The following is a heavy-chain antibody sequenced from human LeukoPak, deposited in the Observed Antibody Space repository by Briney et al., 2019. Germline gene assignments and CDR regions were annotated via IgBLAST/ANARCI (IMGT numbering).Heavy chain of an antibody. CDR2: INHSGST. J-gene: IGHJ4*02. V-gene: IGHV4-34*01. CDR1: GGSISSYY. Sequence: SETPSLTCTVSGGSISSYYWSWIRQPPGKGLEWIGEINHSGSTNYNPSLKSRVTISVDTSKNQFSLKLSSVTAADTAVYYCARGKPGIAVAGTKFDYWGQGTLVTVSS. D-gene: IGHD6-19*01. CDR3: ARGKPGIAVAGTKFDY.